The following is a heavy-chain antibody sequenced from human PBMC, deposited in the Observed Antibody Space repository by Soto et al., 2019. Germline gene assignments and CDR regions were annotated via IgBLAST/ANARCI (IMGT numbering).Heavy chain of an antibody. CDR2: TYYRSKWYN. D-gene: IGHD2-21*01. CDR3: ARDWIYCCGACYSGYFHH. Sequence: QTLSLTCAISGDSVSSNSAAWNWIRQSPSRGLGWLGRTYYRSKWYNDYAVSVKNRININPDTSKNQFSLQLNSVTHEDTAVYYCARDWIYCCGACYSGYFHHWGQGTLVTVSS. CDR1: GDSVSSNSAA. J-gene: IGHJ1*01. V-gene: IGHV6-1*01.